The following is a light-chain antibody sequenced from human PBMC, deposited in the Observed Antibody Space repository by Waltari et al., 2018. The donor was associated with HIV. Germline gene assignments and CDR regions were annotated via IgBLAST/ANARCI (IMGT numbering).Light chain of an antibody. J-gene: IGLJ3*02. CDR2: RDT. CDR3: AAWDDILSGWV. Sequence: QSVLTQPPSASGAPGQRVTISCSGRSANIGNTVYWYQQLPGTAPKVLIYRDTQRPSGVPDRFSVSRSGTSASLDVSVLRSEDEANYICAAWDDILSGWVFGGGTKLTVL. CDR1: SANIGNT. V-gene: IGLV1-47*01.